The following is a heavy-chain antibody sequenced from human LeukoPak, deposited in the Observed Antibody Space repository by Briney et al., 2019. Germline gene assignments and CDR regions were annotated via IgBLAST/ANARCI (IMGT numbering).Heavy chain of an antibody. V-gene: IGHV1-18*01. CDR3: AMSSSWYNYYYYYGMDV. Sequence: GASVKVSCKASGYTFTSYGISWVRQAPGQGLEWMGWISAYNGNTNYAQKLQGRVTMTTDTSTSTAYMELRSLRSDDTALYYCAMSSSWYNYYYYYGMDVWGQGTTVTVSS. CDR2: ISAYNGNT. CDR1: GYTFTSYG. D-gene: IGHD6-13*01. J-gene: IGHJ6*02.